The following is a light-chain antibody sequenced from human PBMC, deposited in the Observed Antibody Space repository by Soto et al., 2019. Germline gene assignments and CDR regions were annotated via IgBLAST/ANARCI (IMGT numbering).Light chain of an antibody. Sequence: SYELTQPPSVSVSPGQTARITCSGDALPKQYAYWYQQKPGQAPVLVIYKDSERPSGIPERFSGSSSGTTVTLTISGVQAEDEADYYWQSADSSGTYYVFGTGTKVTVL. V-gene: IGLV3-25*03. CDR2: KDS. CDR1: ALPKQY. J-gene: IGLJ1*01. CDR3: QSADSSGTYYV.